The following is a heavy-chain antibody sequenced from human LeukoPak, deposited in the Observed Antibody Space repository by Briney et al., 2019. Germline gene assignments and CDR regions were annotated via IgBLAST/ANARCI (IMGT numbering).Heavy chain of an antibody. J-gene: IGHJ5*02. D-gene: IGHD3-22*01. CDR2: IYPGDSDT. V-gene: IGHV5-51*01. CDR3: ARRDDSSGYYYYH. CDR1: GYSFTSYW. Sequence: GESLKISCKGSGYSFTSYWIGWVRQMPGKGLEWMGIIYPGDSDTRYSPSFQGQVTISADKFISTAYLQWSSLKASDTAMYYCARRDDSSGYYYYHWGQGTLVTVSS.